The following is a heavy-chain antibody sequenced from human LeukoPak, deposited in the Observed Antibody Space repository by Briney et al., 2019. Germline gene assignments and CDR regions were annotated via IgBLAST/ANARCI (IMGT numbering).Heavy chain of an antibody. CDR3: ARDIVVVPAAQVPYYYGMDV. D-gene: IGHD2-2*01. J-gene: IGHJ6*02. CDR1: GDSVSSNSAA. Sequence: SQTLSLTCAISGDSVSSNSAAWNWIRQSPSRGLEWLGRTYYRSKWYNDYAVPVKSRITINPDTSKNQFSLQLNSVTPEDTAVYYCARDIVVVPAAQVPYYYGMDVWGQGTTVTVSS. CDR2: TYYRSKWYN. V-gene: IGHV6-1*01.